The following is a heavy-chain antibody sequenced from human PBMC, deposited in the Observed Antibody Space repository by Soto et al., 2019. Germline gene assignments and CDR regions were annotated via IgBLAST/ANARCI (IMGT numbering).Heavy chain of an antibody. CDR3: ARFPQTAIVGAAYFDY. J-gene: IGHJ4*02. V-gene: IGHV1-69*02. D-gene: IGHD1-26*01. Sequence: QVQLVQSGAEVKKPGSSVKVSCKASGGTFSSYIISWVRQAPGQGFEWMGRIIPILGIANYAQKFQGRVTITADKSTSTAYMELSSLRSEDTAVYYCARFPQTAIVGAAYFDYWGQGTLVTVSS. CDR1: GGTFSSYI. CDR2: IIPILGIA.